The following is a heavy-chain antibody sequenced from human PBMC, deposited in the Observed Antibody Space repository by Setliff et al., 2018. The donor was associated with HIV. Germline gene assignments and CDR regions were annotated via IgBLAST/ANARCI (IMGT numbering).Heavy chain of an antibody. CDR2: IYYSGTT. V-gene: IGHV4-61*01. J-gene: IGHJ6*03. Sequence: PSETLSLTCTVSGDSVSSASYYWSWIRRPPGKGLEWIGYIYYSGTTTYNPSLKSRVTISVDTSKNQFSLKLSSVTAADTAVYYCASEAWTSYRSSSGYYYYYMDVWGKGTTVTVSS. D-gene: IGHD6-6*01. CDR1: GDSVSSASYY. CDR3: ASEAWTSYRSSSGYYYYYMDV.